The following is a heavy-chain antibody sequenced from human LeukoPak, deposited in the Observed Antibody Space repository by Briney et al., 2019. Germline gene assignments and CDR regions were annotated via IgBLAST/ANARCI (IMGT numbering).Heavy chain of an antibody. CDR3: ASQDIVVVPAAIPPGWFDP. D-gene: IGHD2-2*02. J-gene: IGHJ5*02. CDR1: GGSFSGYY. V-gene: IGHV4-34*01. Sequence: SETLSLTCAVYGGSFSGYYWSWIRQPPGKGLEWIGEINHSGSTNYNPSLKSRVTISVDTSKNQSSLKLSSVTAADTAVYYCASQDIVVVPAAIPPGWFDPWGQGTLVTVSS. CDR2: INHSGST.